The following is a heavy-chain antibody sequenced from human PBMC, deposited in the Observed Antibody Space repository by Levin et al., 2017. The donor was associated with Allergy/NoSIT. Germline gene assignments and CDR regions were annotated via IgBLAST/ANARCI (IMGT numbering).Heavy chain of an antibody. D-gene: IGHD3-10*01. J-gene: IGHJ4*02. CDR1: GGSFITSSYF. Sequence: ESLKISCTVSGGSFITSSYFWAWIRQPPGKGLEWLGSIYYSGATYYNPSLKSRLTISIDTSTNQFSLKLRSVTAADTAVYYCARHTALLWFEELVFDSWGQGNLVAVSS. CDR2: IYYSGAT. CDR3: ARHTALLWFEELVFDS. V-gene: IGHV4-39*01.